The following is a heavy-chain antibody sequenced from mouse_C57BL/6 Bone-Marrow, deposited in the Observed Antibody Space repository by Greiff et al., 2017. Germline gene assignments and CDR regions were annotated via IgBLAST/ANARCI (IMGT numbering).Heavy chain of an antibody. CDR1: GFSLSTSGLG. Sequence: QVTLKVSGPGILQPSQTLSLSCSFSGFSLSTSGLGLSWIRQPSGKGLDWLAHLDWDDAKRYNPFLKSRPTTSKDTSRNQVFLKITSVDTADTATYYCARNRDLAWSWFAYWGQGTLVTVSA. CDR3: ARNRDLAWSWFAY. V-gene: IGHV8-12*01. D-gene: IGHD1-1*01. CDR2: LDWDDAK. J-gene: IGHJ3*01.